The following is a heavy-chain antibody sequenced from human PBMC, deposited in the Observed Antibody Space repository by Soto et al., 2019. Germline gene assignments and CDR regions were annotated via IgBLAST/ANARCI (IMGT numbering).Heavy chain of an antibody. CDR3: AKRGDYCGSGSYDNWFDP. J-gene: IGHJ5*02. Sequence: GGSLRLSCAASGFTFSSYAMSWVRQAPGKGLEWVSAISGSGGSTYYADSVKGRFTISRDNSKNTLYLQMNSLRAEDTAVYYCAKRGDYCGSGSYDNWFDPWGQGTRVTVS. CDR2: ISGSGGST. D-gene: IGHD3-10*01. CDR1: GFTFSSYA. V-gene: IGHV3-23*01.